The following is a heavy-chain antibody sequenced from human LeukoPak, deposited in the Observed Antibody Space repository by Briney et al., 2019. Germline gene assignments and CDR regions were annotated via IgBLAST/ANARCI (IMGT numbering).Heavy chain of an antibody. Sequence: GGSLRLSCAASGFTFSSYAMSWVRQAPGKGLEWVAVISYDGSNKYYADSVKGRFTISRDNSKNTLYLQMNSLRAEDTAVYYCARARIAAAGTFGWFDPWGQGTLVTVSS. J-gene: IGHJ5*02. CDR3: ARARIAAAGTFGWFDP. CDR2: ISYDGSNK. V-gene: IGHV3-30-3*01. D-gene: IGHD6-13*01. CDR1: GFTFSSYA.